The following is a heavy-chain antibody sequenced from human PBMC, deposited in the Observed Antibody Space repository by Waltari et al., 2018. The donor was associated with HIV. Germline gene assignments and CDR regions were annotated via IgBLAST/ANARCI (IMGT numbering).Heavy chain of an antibody. CDR2: INAGNDNT. J-gene: IGHJ6*02. Sequence: QVQLVQSGAEVKKPGASVKVSCKASGYTLTSYAIHWVRQAPGQRLERMGWINAGNDNTKYSQKFQGRVTITRDTSANTAYMELSSLRSEDTAVYYCARWFSSSWYYYGMDVWGQGTTVTVSS. V-gene: IGHV1-3*01. CDR3: ARWFSSSWYYYGMDV. D-gene: IGHD6-13*01. CDR1: GYTLTSYA.